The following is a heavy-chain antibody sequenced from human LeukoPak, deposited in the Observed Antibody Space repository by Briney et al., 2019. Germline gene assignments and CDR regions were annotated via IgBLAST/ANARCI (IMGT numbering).Heavy chain of an antibody. CDR2: IIPIFGIA. CDR1: GGTFSSYA. CDR3: ARETPCSGGSCYSSYYYGMDV. V-gene: IGHV1-69*04. J-gene: IGHJ6*02. D-gene: IGHD2-15*01. Sequence: ASVKVSCKASGGTFSSYAISWVRQAPGQGLEWMGRIIPIFGIANYAQKFQGRVTITADKSTSTAYMELSSLRSEDTAVYYCARETPCSGGSCYSSYYYGMDVRGQGTTVTVSS.